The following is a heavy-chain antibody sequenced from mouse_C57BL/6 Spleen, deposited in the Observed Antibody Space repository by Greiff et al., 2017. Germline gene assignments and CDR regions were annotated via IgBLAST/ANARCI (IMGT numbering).Heavy chain of an antibody. CDR2: ISGGGGNT. V-gene: IGHV5-9*01. J-gene: IGHJ3*01. D-gene: IGHD1-1*01. CDR3: ARPLYGSRPLFAY. CDR1: GFTFSSYT. Sequence: EVMLVESGGGLVKPGGSLKLSCAASGFTFSSYTMSWVRQTPEKRLEWVATISGGGGNTYYPDSVKGRFTISRDNAKNTLYLQMSSLRSEDTALYYCARPLYGSRPLFAYWGQGTLVTVSA.